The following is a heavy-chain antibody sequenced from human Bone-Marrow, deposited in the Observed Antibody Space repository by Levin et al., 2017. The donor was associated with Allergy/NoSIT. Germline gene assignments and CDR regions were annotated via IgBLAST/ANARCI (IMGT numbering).Heavy chain of an antibody. CDR2: IYWDDDK. J-gene: IGHJ2*01. CDR3: AHRKLYYYDSSGYKAYGYFDL. D-gene: IGHD3-22*01. Sequence: SGPTLVKPTQTLTLTCTFSGFSLSTSGVGVGWIRQPPGKALEWLALIYWDDDKRYSPSLKSRLTITKDTSKNQVVLTMTNMDPVDTATYYCAHRKLYYYDSSGYKAYGYFDLWGRGTLVTVSS. V-gene: IGHV2-5*02. CDR1: GFSLSTSGVG.